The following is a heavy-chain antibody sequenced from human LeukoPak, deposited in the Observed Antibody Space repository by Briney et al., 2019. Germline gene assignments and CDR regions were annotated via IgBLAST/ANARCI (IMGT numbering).Heavy chain of an antibody. CDR1: GFTFSSYA. CDR2: ISGSGGST. Sequence: GGSLRLSCAASGFTFSSYAMSWVRQAPGKGLEWVSAISGSGGSTYYADSVKGRFTISRDNSKNTLYLQMNSLRAEDTAVYYCAKDQVGLGAPTGYDYWGQGTLVTVSS. CDR3: AKDQVGLGAPTGYDY. D-gene: IGHD1-26*01. V-gene: IGHV3-23*01. J-gene: IGHJ4*02.